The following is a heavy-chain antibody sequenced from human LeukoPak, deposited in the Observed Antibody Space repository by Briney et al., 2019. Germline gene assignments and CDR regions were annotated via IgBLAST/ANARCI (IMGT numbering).Heavy chain of an antibody. V-gene: IGHV3-7*01. CDR3: ARDDDYGDYVGDY. Sequence: GGSLRLSCAASGFTFSSYWMSWVRQAPGKGLERVANIKQDGSEKYYVDSVKGRFTISRDNAKNSLYLQMNSLRAEDTAVYYCARDDDYGDYVGDYWGQGTLVTVSS. D-gene: IGHD4-17*01. CDR2: IKQDGSEK. J-gene: IGHJ4*02. CDR1: GFTFSSYW.